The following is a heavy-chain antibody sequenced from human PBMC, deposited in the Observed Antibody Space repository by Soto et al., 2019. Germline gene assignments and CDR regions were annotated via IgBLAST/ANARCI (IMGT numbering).Heavy chain of an antibody. V-gene: IGHV1-69*13. CDR2: IIPIFGTA. D-gene: IGHD3-22*01. J-gene: IGHJ4*02. CDR3: ARLEYYDSSGYYDY. CDR1: GGTFSSYA. Sequence: GASVKVSCKASGGTFSSYAISWVRQAPGQGLEWMGGIIPIFGTANYAQKFQGRVTITADESTSTAYMELSSLRSEDTAVYYCARLEYYDSSGYYDYWGQGTLVTVSS.